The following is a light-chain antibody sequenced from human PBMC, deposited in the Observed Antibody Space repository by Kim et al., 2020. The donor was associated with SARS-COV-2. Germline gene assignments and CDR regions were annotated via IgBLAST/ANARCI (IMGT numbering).Light chain of an antibody. CDR1: TSNIGSHY. J-gene: IGLJ1*01. V-gene: IGLV1-47*01. Sequence: QRVTISWSGGTSNIGSHYVYWYQQLPGTAPELLISRNDQRPSGVPDRFSGSKSGTSASLAISGLRSEDETDYYCAAWDDSLYGYVFGAGTKVTVL. CDR2: RND. CDR3: AAWDDSLYGYV.